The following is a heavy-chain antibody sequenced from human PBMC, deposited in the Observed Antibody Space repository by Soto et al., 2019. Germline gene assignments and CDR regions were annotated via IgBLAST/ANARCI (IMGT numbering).Heavy chain of an antibody. D-gene: IGHD3-3*01. J-gene: IGHJ4*02. CDR2: IIPIFGTA. CDR3: ARVRVRFLEWLGSEG. Sequence: QVQLVQSGAEVKKPGSSVKVSCKASGGTSSSYAFSWVRQAPGQGLEWMGGIIPIFGTANYAQKFQGRVTITADESTSTAYMELSSLRSEDTAVYYCARVRVRFLEWLGSEGWGQGTLVTVSS. CDR1: GGTSSSYA. V-gene: IGHV1-69*12.